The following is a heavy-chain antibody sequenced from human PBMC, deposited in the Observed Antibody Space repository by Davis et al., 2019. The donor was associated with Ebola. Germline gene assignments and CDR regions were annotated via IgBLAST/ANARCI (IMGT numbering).Heavy chain of an antibody. J-gene: IGHJ6*02. Sequence: SVKVSCKASGGTFSSYAISWVRQAPGQGLEWVGGIIPIFGTANYAQKFQGRVTITADESTSTAYMELSSLRSEDTAVYYCARDAIVAMRDYYYGMDVWGQGTTVTVSS. CDR3: ARDAIVAMRDYYYGMDV. D-gene: IGHD3-22*01. CDR1: GGTFSSYA. V-gene: IGHV1-69*13. CDR2: IIPIFGTA.